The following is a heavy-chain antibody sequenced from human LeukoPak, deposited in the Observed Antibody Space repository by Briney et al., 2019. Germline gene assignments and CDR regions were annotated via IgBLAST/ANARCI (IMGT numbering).Heavy chain of an antibody. CDR1: GDSFSAYY. CDR2: INHSGST. J-gene: IGHJ4*02. CDR3: ARQRGYSSSWYVFAFYFDY. V-gene: IGHV4-34*01. Sequence: PSETLSLTCAAYGDSFSAYYWIWIRQPPGKGLEWIGEINHSGSTNYHPSLKSRVTISVDTSKNQFSLKLTSVTAADTAVYYCARQRGYSSSWYVFAFYFDYWGQGTLVTVSS. D-gene: IGHD6-13*01.